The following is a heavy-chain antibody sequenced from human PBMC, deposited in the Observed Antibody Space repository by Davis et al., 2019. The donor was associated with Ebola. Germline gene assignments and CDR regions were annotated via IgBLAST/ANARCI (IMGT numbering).Heavy chain of an antibody. V-gene: IGHV1-18*01. CDR1: GYIFTSYG. J-gene: IGHJ6*02. CDR2: ISAYNGNT. D-gene: IGHD1-26*01. CDR3: ARVFGAMYYYGMDV. Sequence: ASVKVSCKASGYIFTSYGIIWVRHAPGQGLEWMGWISAYNGNTNYAQKLQGRVTMTTDTSTSTAYMELRSLRSDDTAVYYCARVFGAMYYYGMDVWGQGTTVTVSS.